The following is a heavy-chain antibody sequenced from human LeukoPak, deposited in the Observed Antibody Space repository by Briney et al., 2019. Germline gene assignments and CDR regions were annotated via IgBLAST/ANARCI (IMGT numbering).Heavy chain of an antibody. CDR1: GYTFTSYD. CDR3: ARESSSSSWTKQYGMDV. Sequence: ASVKVSCKASGYTFTSYDINWVRQATGQGLEWMGWMNPNSGNTGYAQKFQGRVTITADKSTSTAYMELSSLRSEDTAVYYCARESSSSSWTKQYGMDVWGQGTTVTVSS. D-gene: IGHD6-13*01. J-gene: IGHJ6*02. V-gene: IGHV1-8*01. CDR2: MNPNSGNT.